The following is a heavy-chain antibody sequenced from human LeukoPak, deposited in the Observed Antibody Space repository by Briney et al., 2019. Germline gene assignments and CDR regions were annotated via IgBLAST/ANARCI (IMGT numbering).Heavy chain of an antibody. V-gene: IGHV4-30-4*08. CDR1: GVSINSYY. CDR2: IYYSGST. CDR3: ARSRSSGYYYRPL. D-gene: IGHD3-22*01. J-gene: IGHJ4*02. Sequence: PSETLSLTCTVSGVSINSYYWSWIRQPPGKGLEWIGYIYYSGSTYYNPSLKSRVTISVDTSKNQFSLKLSSVTAAGTAVYYCARSRSSGYYYRPLWGQGTLVTVSS.